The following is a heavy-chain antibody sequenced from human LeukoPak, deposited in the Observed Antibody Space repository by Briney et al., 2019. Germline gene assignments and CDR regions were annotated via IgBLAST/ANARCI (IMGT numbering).Heavy chain of an antibody. V-gene: IGHV4-59*01. CDR2: IYYDGYP. Sequence: PSETLSLTCNVSGASLSSYFWSWIRQPPGEGLEWIGYIYYDGYPNYSPSLRSRITISVEKSRSQFSLNLRSVAAADTALYFCAGTELGYCTVTGCPLESWGQGTLVTVSS. CDR1: GASLSSYF. D-gene: IGHD2-8*02. CDR3: AGTELGYCTVTGCPLES. J-gene: IGHJ4*02.